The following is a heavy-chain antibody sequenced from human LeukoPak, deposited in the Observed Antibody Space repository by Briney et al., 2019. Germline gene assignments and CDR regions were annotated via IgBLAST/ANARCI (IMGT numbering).Heavy chain of an antibody. CDR1: GLSFSNSW. Sequence: GGSLRLSCAASGLSFSNSWMCWVRQAPGKGLEWVANIKPDGSERYYVDSVKGRFTISRDNAKNSLYLQMNNLRVEDTAVYYCARDGCTANGCQTMGDHWGQGTLVAVSS. V-gene: IGHV3-7*01. CDR2: IKPDGSER. D-gene: IGHD2-8*01. J-gene: IGHJ4*02. CDR3: ARDGCTANGCQTMGDH.